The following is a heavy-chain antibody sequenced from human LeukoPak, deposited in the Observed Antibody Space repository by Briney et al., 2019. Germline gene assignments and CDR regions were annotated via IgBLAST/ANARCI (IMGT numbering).Heavy chain of an antibody. V-gene: IGHV3-53*01. CDR3: ARDSSLGSGSYYIWNYYYGMDV. CDR1: GFTVSSNY. J-gene: IGHJ6*02. CDR2: IYSGGST. Sequence: PGGSLRLSCAASGFTVSSNYMSWVRQAPGKGLEWVSVIYSGGSTYYADSVKGRFTISRDNSKNTLYLQMNSLRAEDTAVYYCARDSSLGSGSYYIWNYYYGMDVWGQGTTVTVSS. D-gene: IGHD3-10*01.